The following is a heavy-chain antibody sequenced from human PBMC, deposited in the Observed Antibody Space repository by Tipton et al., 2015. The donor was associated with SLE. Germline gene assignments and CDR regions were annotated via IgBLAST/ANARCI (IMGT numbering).Heavy chain of an antibody. CDR1: GFTVSSNY. CDR3: ARDRDWDSSGYYYYYGMDV. D-gene: IGHD3-22*01. V-gene: IGHV3-66*02. Sequence: SLRLSCAASGFTVSSNYMSWVRQAPGKGLEWVSVIYSGGSTYNADSVKGRFTISRDNSKNTLYLQMNSLRAEDTAVYYCARDRDWDSSGYYYYYGMDVWGQGTTVTVSS. J-gene: IGHJ6*02. CDR2: IYSGGST.